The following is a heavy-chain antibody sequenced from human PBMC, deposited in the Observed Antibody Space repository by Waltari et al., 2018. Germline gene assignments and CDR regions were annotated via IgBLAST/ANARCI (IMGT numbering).Heavy chain of an antibody. J-gene: IGHJ4*02. Sequence: EVQLVESGGALVQPGGSLRLSCAASGFTFSNYWMNWVRQAPGGGLEWVTSKKQIGNGKNYGDSVRGRFTISSDDAKKSVYLELNSLRADDTAVYYCARDLRSWPYYLDYWGQGTLVTVSS. V-gene: IGHV3-7*01. D-gene: IGHD6-13*01. CDR3: ARDLRSWPYYLDY. CDR2: KKQIGNGK. CDR1: GFTFSNYW.